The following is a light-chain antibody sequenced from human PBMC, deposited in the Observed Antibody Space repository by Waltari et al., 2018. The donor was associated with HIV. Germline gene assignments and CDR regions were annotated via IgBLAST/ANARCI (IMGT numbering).Light chain of an antibody. V-gene: IGKV4-1*01. CDR1: QSVLHSSNRNNY. Sequence: DIVMTQSPDSLVVSLGERATINCKSSQSVLHSSNRNNYLAWYQQKPGQPPKLLIYWASFRGFGVPDRFSGSGSGTDFTLTISSLQAEDVAVYYCQQYFSNPRTFGQGTKVEIK. CDR3: QQYFSNPRT. CDR2: WAS. J-gene: IGKJ1*01.